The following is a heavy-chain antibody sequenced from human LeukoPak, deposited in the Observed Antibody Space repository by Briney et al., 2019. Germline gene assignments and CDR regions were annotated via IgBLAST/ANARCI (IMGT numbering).Heavy chain of an antibody. CDR1: GGTFSSYT. D-gene: IGHD1-26*01. CDR3: ARDQKSIVGAWGLDY. J-gene: IGHJ4*02. V-gene: IGHV1-69*04. Sequence: GASVKVSCKASGGTFSSYTISWVRQAPGQGLEWMGRIIPILGIANYAQKFQGRVMITADKSTSTAYMELSSLRSEDTAVYYCARDQKSIVGAWGLDYWGQGTLVTVSS. CDR2: IIPILGIA.